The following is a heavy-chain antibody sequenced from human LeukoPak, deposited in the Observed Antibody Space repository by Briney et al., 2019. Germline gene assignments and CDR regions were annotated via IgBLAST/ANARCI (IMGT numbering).Heavy chain of an antibody. CDR2: IIPIFGTA. D-gene: IGHD2-15*01. CDR3: ARSSQIVVANWFDP. Sequence: VASVKVSCKASGGTLSSYAISWVRQAPGQGLEWMGGIIPIFGTANYAQKFQGRVTITADESTSTAYMELSSLRSEDTAVYYCARSSQIVVANWFDPWGQGTLVTVSS. CDR1: GGTLSSYA. J-gene: IGHJ5*02. V-gene: IGHV1-69*13.